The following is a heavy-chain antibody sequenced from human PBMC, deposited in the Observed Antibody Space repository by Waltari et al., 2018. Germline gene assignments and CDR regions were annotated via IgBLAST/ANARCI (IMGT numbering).Heavy chain of an antibody. D-gene: IGHD3-10*01. Sequence: QVQLVESGGGVVQPGKSLKLSCVASGFSFRSYGMHWVRQAPGKGLEWVAVVWYDGSNQYYADSVKGRFTISRDNSKNTLYLQVNSLRAEDTAVYYCTRDISGRTAFDIWGQGTMVTVSS. CDR1: GFSFRSYG. CDR3: TRDISGRTAFDI. J-gene: IGHJ3*02. CDR2: VWYDGSNQ. V-gene: IGHV3-33*01.